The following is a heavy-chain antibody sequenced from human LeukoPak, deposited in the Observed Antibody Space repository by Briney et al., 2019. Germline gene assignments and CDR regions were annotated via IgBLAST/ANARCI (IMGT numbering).Heavy chain of an antibody. CDR3: ARDSSDYDSSGYYGKYNWFDP. J-gene: IGHJ5*02. CDR2: IYYSGST. Sequence: ASETLSLTCAVSGGSISSYYWSWIRQPPGKGLEWIGYIYYSGSTNYNPSLKSRVTISVDTSKNQFSLKLSSVTAADTAVYYCARDSSDYDSSGYYGKYNWFDPWGQGTLVTVSS. CDR1: GGSISSYY. V-gene: IGHV4-59*01. D-gene: IGHD3-22*01.